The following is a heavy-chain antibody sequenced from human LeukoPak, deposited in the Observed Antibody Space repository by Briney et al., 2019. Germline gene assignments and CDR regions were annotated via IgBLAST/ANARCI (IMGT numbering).Heavy chain of an antibody. CDR3: AREFSPEDAFDL. Sequence: LSLTCTVSGGSISSGGYYWSWVRQVPGKGLEWVSRVNTYGTNTNYADSVRGRFTISRDNAKNTLYLQMDSLRAEDSAIYYCAREFSPEDAFDLWGQGTRVTVSS. J-gene: IGHJ3*01. D-gene: IGHD1-14*01. CDR2: VNTYGTNT. CDR1: GGSISSGGYY. V-gene: IGHV3-74*01.